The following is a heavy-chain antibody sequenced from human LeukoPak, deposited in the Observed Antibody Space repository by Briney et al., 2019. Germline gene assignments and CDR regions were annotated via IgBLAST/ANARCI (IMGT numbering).Heavy chain of an antibody. CDR3: ARAAAVAARLDY. CDR1: GYTFDTYV. V-gene: IGHV1-18*01. D-gene: IGHD6-19*01. J-gene: IGHJ4*02. CDR2: ISGYNGDT. Sequence: ASVKVSCKASGYTFDTYVISWVRQAPGQGLEWMGGISGYNGDTIYAQKFQGRVTMTTDTSTSTAYMEVRSLRSDDTAFYYCARAAAVAARLDYWGRGTLVTVSS.